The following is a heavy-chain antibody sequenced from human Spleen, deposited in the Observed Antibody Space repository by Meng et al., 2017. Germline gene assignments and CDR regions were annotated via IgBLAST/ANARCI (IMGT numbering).Heavy chain of an antibody. D-gene: IGHD6-19*01. Sequence: GGSLRLSCAASGFTFSSYAMHWVRQAPGKGLEWVAVISYDGSNKYYADSVKGRFTISRDNSKNTLYLQMNSLRAEDTAVYYCVIAVAKHYWGQGTLVTVSS. J-gene: IGHJ4*02. CDR2: ISYDGSNK. V-gene: IGHV3-30*01. CDR1: GFTFSSYA. CDR3: VIAVAKHY.